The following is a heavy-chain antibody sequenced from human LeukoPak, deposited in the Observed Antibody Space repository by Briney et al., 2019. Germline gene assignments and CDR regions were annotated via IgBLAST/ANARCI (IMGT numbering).Heavy chain of an antibody. J-gene: IGHJ4*02. Sequence: ASVKVSCKASGGTFSSYAISWVRQAPGQGLEWMGRIIPVFGTANYAQKFQGRVTITTDESTSTAYMELSSLRSEDTAVYYCARQGIVGVFFDYWGQGTLVTVSS. D-gene: IGHD3-22*01. V-gene: IGHV1-69*05. CDR3: ARQGIVGVFFDY. CDR1: GGTFSSYA. CDR2: IIPVFGTA.